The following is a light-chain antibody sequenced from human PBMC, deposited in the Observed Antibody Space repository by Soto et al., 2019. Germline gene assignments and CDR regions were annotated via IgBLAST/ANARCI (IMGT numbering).Light chain of an antibody. CDR3: IRATQSPGA. Sequence: DIVMTQSPLSLPVTPGEPASISCRSSQSLLHSNGYNYLDWYLQKPGQSPQLLIYLGSHRASGAPEGLRRSTSGTVYTLKNNRGGAECVGVFYYIRATQSPGALGRGTKVENK. CDR1: QSLLHSNGYNY. V-gene: IGKV2-28*01. J-gene: IGKJ1*01. CDR2: LGS.